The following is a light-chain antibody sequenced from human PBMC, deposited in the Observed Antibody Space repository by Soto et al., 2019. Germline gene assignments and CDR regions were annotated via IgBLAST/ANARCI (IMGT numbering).Light chain of an antibody. V-gene: IGKV1-39*01. CDR3: QQSYSTPLG. J-gene: IGKJ4*01. CDR2: AAS. CDR1: QSISSY. Sequence: DIQMTQSPSSLSASVRDRVTITCRASQSISSYLNWYQQKPGKAPKLLIYAASSLQSGVPSRFSGSGSGTDFTLTISSLQPEDFATYYCQQSYSTPLGFGGGTKVEIK.